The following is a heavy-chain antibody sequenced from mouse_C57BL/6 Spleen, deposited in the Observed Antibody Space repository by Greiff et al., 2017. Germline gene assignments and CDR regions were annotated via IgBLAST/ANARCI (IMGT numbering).Heavy chain of an antibody. D-gene: IGHD1-1*02. V-gene: IGHV5-4*03. CDR3: ASYGGAY. CDR2: ISDGSSYT. Sequence: EVMLVESGGGLVKPGGSLKLSCAASGFTFSSYAMSWVRQTPEKRLEWVATISDGSSYTYYPDNVKGRFTISRDNAKKNLYLQMSHLKSEDTALYYCASYGGAYWGQGTLVTVSA. CDR1: GFTFSSYA. J-gene: IGHJ3*01.